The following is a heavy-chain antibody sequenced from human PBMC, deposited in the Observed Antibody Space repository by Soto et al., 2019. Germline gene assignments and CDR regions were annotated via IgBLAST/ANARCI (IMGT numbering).Heavy chain of an antibody. CDR2: IQNSGSYI. J-gene: IGHJ6*02. CDR3: GTTRDYYDSSGLGPLYYGMDV. D-gene: IGHD3-22*01. CDR1: GFTVSNNY. V-gene: IGHV3-21*01. Sequence: PGGSLRLSCAASGFTVSNNYMGWVRQAPGKGLEWVSVIQNSGSYIYYADSVKGRFTISRDNAKNSLYLQMNSLRAEDTAVYYCGTTRDYYDSSGLGPLYYGMDVWAQGTTVNVSS.